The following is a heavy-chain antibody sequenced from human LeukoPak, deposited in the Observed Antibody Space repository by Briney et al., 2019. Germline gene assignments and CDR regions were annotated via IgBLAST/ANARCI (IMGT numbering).Heavy chain of an antibody. D-gene: IGHD3-16*02. CDR3: AKGTFGGVIVVSAYYFDY. CDR2: ISGSGGST. V-gene: IGHV3-23*01. CDR1: GFTFSSYA. J-gene: IGHJ4*02. Sequence: PGRSLRLSCAASGFTFSSYAMSWVRQAPGKGLEWVSAISGSGGSTYYADSVKGRFTISRDNSKNTLYLQMNSLRAEDTAVYYCAKGTFGGVIVVSAYYFDYWGQGTLVTVSS.